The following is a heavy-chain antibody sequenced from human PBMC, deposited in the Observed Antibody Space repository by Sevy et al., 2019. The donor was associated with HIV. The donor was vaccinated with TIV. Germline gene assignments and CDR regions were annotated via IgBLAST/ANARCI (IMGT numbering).Heavy chain of an antibody. Sequence: GGSLRLSCAPSGFTFSSYAMHWVRQAPGKGLEWVAVISYDGSNKYYADSVKGRFTISRDNSKNTLYLQMNSLRAEDTAVYYCARSITIFDGMDVWGQGTTVTVSS. CDR2: ISYDGSNK. CDR1: GFTFSSYA. CDR3: ARSITIFDGMDV. V-gene: IGHV3-30-3*01. J-gene: IGHJ6*02. D-gene: IGHD3-3*01.